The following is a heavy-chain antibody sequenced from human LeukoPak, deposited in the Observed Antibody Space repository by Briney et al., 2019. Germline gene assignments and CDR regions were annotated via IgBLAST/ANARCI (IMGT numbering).Heavy chain of an antibody. CDR3: AITPVWFGDPSFDY. V-gene: IGHV3-48*01. D-gene: IGHD3-10*01. CDR1: GFNFIDYS. J-gene: IGHJ4*02. Sequence: TGGSLRLSCAASGFNFIDYSMNWVRQAPGKGLEWISYIGISSGNTKYADSVKGRFTISRDNSKNTLYLQMNSLRAEDTAVYYCAITPVWFGDPSFDYWAREPWSPSPQ. CDR2: IGISSGNT.